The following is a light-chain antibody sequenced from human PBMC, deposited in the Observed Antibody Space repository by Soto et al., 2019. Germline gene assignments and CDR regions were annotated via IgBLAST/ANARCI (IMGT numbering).Light chain of an antibody. J-gene: IGKJ1*01. Sequence: EIVMTQSPATLYVSPGESATLSCRASQSVSSNLACYQQKPGQAPWLLIDGAPTRATGIPARFSGSGSGTEFTLTISSLLSEDFAVYYCQQYNNWPPWTFGQGTKVEIK. CDR2: GAP. CDR1: QSVSSN. CDR3: QQYNNWPPWT. V-gene: IGKV3-15*01.